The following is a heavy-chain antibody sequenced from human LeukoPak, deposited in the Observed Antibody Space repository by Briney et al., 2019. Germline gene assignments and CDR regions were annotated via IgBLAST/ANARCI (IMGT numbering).Heavy chain of an antibody. D-gene: IGHD6-19*01. CDR1: GFPFNMFA. CDR3: AKEGDSSGYYVILCFFDY. Sequence: GGSLRLSCTGSGFPFNMFAMNWVRQAPGQGLEWVSGLSRGGETRKYADSVKGRFTVSRDASKNMVFLQMNDLRPEDTAVYYCAKEGDSSGYYVILCFFDYWGQGTLVTVSS. CDR2: LSRGGETR. V-gene: IGHV3-23*01. J-gene: IGHJ4*02.